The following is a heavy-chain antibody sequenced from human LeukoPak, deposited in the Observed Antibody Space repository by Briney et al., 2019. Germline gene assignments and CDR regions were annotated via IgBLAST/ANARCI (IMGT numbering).Heavy chain of an antibody. CDR3: ARGQRGQWLQTNDY. CDR2: INHSGST. D-gene: IGHD6-19*01. J-gene: IGHJ4*02. CDR1: GGSFSGYY. V-gene: IGHV4-34*01. Sequence: SETLSLTCAVYGGSFSGYYWSWIRQPPGKGLEWIGEINHSGSTNYNPSLKSRVTISVDTSKNQFSLKLSSVTAADTAVYYCARGQRGQWLQTNDYWGQGTLVTASS.